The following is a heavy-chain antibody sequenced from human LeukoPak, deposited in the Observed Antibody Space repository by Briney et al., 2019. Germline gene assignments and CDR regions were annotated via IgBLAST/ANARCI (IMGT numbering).Heavy chain of an antibody. CDR2: ISSSSSTT. D-gene: IGHD6-13*01. J-gene: IGHJ4*02. Sequence: GGSLRLSCAASGFTFSDYYMSWIRQAPGKGLEWVSYISSSSSTTYYADSVKGRFTISRDNSKNTLYLQMNSLRAEDTAVYYCAREPGSSRPYDYWGQGTLVTVSS. CDR1: GFTFSDYY. CDR3: AREPGSSRPYDY. V-gene: IGHV3-11*04.